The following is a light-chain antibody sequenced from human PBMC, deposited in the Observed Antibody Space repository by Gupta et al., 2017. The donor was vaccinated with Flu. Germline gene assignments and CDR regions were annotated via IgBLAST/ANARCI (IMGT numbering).Light chain of an antibody. CDR3: QQYKSYPPT. J-gene: IGKJ4*01. Sequence: DIQMTQSPPSLSASVGDRVTITCRASQAINNYLAWFQQKPGKAPESLIYLAFSLQSGVPSRFSGSGYGTDFTLTITNLQPEDFAIYYCQQYKSYPPTFGGGTKVETK. CDR1: QAINNY. CDR2: LAF. V-gene: IGKV1-16*01.